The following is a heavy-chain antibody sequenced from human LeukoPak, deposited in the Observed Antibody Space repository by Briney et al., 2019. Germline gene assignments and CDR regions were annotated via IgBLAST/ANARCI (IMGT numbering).Heavy chain of an antibody. Sequence: GGSLRLSCAASGFTFSSYWMHWVRQAPGKGLVWVSRINSDGYSTSYADSVKGRFTISRDNAKNTLYLQMNSLRAEDTAVYYCASPYSGSYYGFDYWGQGTLVTVST. V-gene: IGHV3-74*01. J-gene: IGHJ4*02. D-gene: IGHD1-26*01. CDR2: INSDGYST. CDR1: GFTFSSYW. CDR3: ASPYSGSYYGFDY.